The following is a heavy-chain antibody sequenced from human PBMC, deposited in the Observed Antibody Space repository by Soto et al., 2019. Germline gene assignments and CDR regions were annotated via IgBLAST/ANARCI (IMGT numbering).Heavy chain of an antibody. D-gene: IGHD3-22*01. CDR3: AACSPFYDSSGLNLMNSDI. V-gene: IGHV1-69*13. CDR2: IIPKLGSA. J-gene: IGHJ3*02. Sequence: ASVKVSCKASGGGNLRDYRTTWVRRAPGQGLEWMGGIIPKLGSANYAQKFRGRVTITADESTSTAYMELSSLRSEDTAVYYCAACSPFYDSSGLNLMNSDIWGQGTMVTVSS. CDR1: GGGNLRDYR.